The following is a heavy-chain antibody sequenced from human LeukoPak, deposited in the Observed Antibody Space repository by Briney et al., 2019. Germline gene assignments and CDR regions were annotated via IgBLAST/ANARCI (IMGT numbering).Heavy chain of an antibody. V-gene: IGHV1-2*02. D-gene: IGHD2-15*01. CDR1: GYTFTGYY. CDR2: INPNSGGT. J-gene: IGHJ6*02. CDR3: ARDAGYQPNYYYYYGVDV. Sequence: GASLKVSCKASGYTFTGYYMHWVRQAPGQGLEWMGWINPNSGGTNYAQKFQGRVTMTRDTSISTAYMELSRLRSDDTAVYYCARDAGYQPNYYYYYGVDVWGQGTTVTVSS.